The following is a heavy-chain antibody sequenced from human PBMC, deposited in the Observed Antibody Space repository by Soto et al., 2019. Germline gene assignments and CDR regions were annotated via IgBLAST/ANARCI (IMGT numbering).Heavy chain of an antibody. D-gene: IGHD2-2*01. V-gene: IGHV1-18*04. CDR3: AREDDIVVVPAAVPTVSDY. J-gene: IGHJ4*02. Sequence: ASVKVSCKASGYTFTSYGISWVRQAPGQGLEWMGWISAYNGNTNYAQKRQGRVTMTTDTSTSTAYMELRSLRSDDTAVYYCAREDDIVVVPAAVPTVSDYWGQGTLVTVSS. CDR1: GYTFTSYG. CDR2: ISAYNGNT.